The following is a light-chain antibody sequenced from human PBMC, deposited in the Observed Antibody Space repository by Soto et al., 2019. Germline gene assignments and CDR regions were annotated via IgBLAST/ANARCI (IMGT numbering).Light chain of an antibody. CDR3: MQGTHWPWT. J-gene: IGKJ1*01. CDR1: LRPPYSDGKTY. Sequence: DVVMTQSPLSLPVTFGQTASISFRSSLRPPYSDGKTYLSWFQQRXGQSPRXXIYKVSNRESGVPDRFSGSGSGTDFTLKISRVEAEDVGVYYCMQGTHWPWTFGQGTQVDIK. V-gene: IGKV2-30*01. CDR2: KVS.